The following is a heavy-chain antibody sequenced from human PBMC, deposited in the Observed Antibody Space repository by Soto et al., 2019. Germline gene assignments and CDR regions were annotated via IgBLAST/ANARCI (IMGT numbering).Heavy chain of an antibody. CDR3: ASDCGVGCPRSQWFDS. CDR1: GGTFSSYA. V-gene: IGHV1-69*13. J-gene: IGHJ5*01. D-gene: IGHD1-26*01. Sequence: GXSVKVSCKASGGTFSSYASRWVRQAPGQGLECMGGIIPIFGTANYAQKFQGRVTITADESTSTAYMELSSLRSEDTAVYYCASDCGVGCPRSQWFDSWGHGTLVTVSS. CDR2: IIPIFGTA.